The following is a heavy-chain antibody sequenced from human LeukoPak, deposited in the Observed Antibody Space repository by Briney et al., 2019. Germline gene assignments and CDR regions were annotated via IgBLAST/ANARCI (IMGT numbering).Heavy chain of an antibody. CDR2: IHLDGIT. CDR3: ARVISSAWRQNDL. D-gene: IGHD3-22*01. J-gene: IGHJ5*02. V-gene: IGHV4-4*02. CDR1: GDSITSFAW. Sequence: SGTLSLTCSVSGDSITSFAWWSWVRQPPGKGLEWIGEIHLDGITNYNPSLKSRVTMSIDKSNNQFSLNLNSVTAADTAVYYCARVISSAWRQNDLWGQGTLVTV.